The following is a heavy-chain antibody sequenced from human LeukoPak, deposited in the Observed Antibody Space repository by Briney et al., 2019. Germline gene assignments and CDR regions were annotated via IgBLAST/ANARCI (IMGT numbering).Heavy chain of an antibody. J-gene: IGHJ1*01. D-gene: IGHD6-13*01. V-gene: IGHV1-2*04. CDR1: GYTFTSYG. CDR2: INPNSGGT. Sequence: ASVKVSCKASGYTFTSYGISWVRQAPGQGLEWMGWINPNSGGTNYAQKFQGWVTMTRDTSISTAYMELSRLRSDDTAVYYCASGYSSSWYREEYFQHWGQGTLVTVSS. CDR3: ASGYSSSWYREEYFQH.